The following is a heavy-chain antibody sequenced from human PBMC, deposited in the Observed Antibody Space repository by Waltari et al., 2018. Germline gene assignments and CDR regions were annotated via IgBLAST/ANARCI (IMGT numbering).Heavy chain of an antibody. CDR1: GNTFTGTY. Sequence: QVQLVQPGAEVKKPGASVTVSCKASGNTFTGTYMHWVRQAPGQGLEWMGRINPNSGGTNYAQKFQGRVTMTRDTSISTAYMELSRLRSDDTAVYYCARDYSSGWYYFDYWGQGTLVTVSS. CDR3: ARDYSSGWYYFDY. J-gene: IGHJ4*02. D-gene: IGHD6-19*01. CDR2: INPNSGGT. V-gene: IGHV1-2*06.